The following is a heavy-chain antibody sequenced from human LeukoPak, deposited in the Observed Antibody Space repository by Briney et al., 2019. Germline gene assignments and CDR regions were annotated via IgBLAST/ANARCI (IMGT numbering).Heavy chain of an antibody. CDR3: AKDIGYGGNSPYFDY. CDR1: GFTFDDYA. D-gene: IGHD4-17*01. J-gene: IGHJ4*02. V-gene: IGHV3-9*01. Sequence: GGSLRLSCAASGFTFDDYAMYWVRQAPGKGLEWVSGISWNSGSIGYADSVKGRFTISRDNAKNSLYLQMNSLRAEDTALYYCAKDIGYGGNSPYFDYWGQGTLVTVSS. CDR2: ISWNSGSI.